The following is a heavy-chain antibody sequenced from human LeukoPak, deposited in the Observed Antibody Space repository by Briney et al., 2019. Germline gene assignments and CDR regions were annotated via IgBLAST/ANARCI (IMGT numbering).Heavy chain of an antibody. Sequence: PGGSLRLSCAASGFTFSSYSMNWVRQAPGKGLECVSSISSSSSYIHSADSVRGRFTISRDNAKHSLFLQMNSLRAEDTAVYYCARDEWGDAFDIWGQGTMVTVFS. CDR2: ISSSSSYI. CDR1: GFTFSSYS. D-gene: IGHD1-26*01. V-gene: IGHV3-21*01. J-gene: IGHJ3*02. CDR3: ARDEWGDAFDI.